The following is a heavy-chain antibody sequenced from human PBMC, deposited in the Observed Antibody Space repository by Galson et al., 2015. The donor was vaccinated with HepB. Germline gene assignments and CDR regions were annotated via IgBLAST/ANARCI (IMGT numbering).Heavy chain of an antibody. Sequence: SLRLSCAASGFTFSNAWMSWVRQAPGKGLGWVGRIKSKTDGGTTDYAAPAKGRFTISRDDSKNTLYLQMNSLKTEDTAVYYCTTGRITTVQGGDYWGQGTLVTVSS. CDR1: GFTFSNAW. V-gene: IGHV3-15*01. CDR2: IKSKTDGGTT. J-gene: IGHJ4*02. CDR3: TTGRITTVQGGDY. D-gene: IGHD3-10*01.